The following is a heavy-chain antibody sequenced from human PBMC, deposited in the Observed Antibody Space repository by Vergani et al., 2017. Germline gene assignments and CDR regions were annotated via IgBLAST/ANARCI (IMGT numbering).Heavy chain of an antibody. CDR2: MYTSGHT. Sequence: QVQLQESGPGLLKSSQTLSLTCTVSGASVSRGTYYWTWIRQPAGKKLEWIVRMYTSGHTIYNPSLESRVTMSVDTSKNQFSLQRSSVNAADTAVYYCARASHCINCYSEGPNGPGYYYMDVWGKGTTVTVSS. J-gene: IGHJ6*03. D-gene: IGHD2-21*01. V-gene: IGHV4-61*02. CDR3: ARASHCINCYSEGPNGPGYYYMDV. CDR1: GASVSRGTYY.